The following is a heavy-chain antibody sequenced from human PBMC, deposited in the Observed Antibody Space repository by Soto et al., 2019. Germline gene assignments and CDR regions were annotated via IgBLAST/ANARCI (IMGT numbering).Heavy chain of an antibody. CDR2: IYPGDSDT. D-gene: IGHD3-22*01. J-gene: IGHJ3*02. CDR1: GYSFTSYW. CDR3: ARLDSYYYGSSVGAFDI. Sequence: PGESLKISCKGSGYSFTSYWIGWVRQMPGKGLEWMGIIYPGDSDTRYSPSFQGQVTISADKSISTAYLQWSSLKASDTAMYYCARLDSYYYGSSVGAFDIWGQGTMVTVSS. V-gene: IGHV5-51*01.